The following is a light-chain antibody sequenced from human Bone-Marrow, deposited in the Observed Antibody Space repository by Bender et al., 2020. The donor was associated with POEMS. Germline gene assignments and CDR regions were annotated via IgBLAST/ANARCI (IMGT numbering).Light chain of an antibody. J-gene: IGLJ3*02. CDR1: SGSIASNY. CDR3: QSYDSSNRWV. V-gene: IGLV6-57*02. CDR2: EDN. Sequence: NFMLTQPHSVSESPGKTVTISCTGSSGSIASNYVQWYQQRPGSAPTTVIYEDNQRLSGVPDRFSGSIDSSSNSASLTISGLKTEDEADYYCQSYDSSNRWVFGGGTKLTVL.